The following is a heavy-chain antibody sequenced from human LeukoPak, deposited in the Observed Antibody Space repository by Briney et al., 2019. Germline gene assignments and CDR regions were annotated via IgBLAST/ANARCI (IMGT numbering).Heavy chain of an antibody. V-gene: IGHV4-59*08. CDR2: IFYTGTT. D-gene: IGHD2-21*02. J-gene: IGHJ3*01. CDR1: GGSITTFY. CDR3: ARQLRSDAFDF. Sequence: SETLSLTCNVSGGSITTFYWSWIRKPPGKGLEWIGYIFYTGTTHYNPSLKSRVTISVDSSKNQFSLSLSSVTAADTAVYYCARQLRSDAFDFWGQGTLVTVSS.